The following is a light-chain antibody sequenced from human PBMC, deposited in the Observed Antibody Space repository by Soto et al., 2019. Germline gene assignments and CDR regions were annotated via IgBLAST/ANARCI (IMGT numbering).Light chain of an antibody. CDR2: GAS. CDR1: QSVSISY. J-gene: IGKJ1*01. V-gene: IGKV3-20*01. Sequence: EIVLTQSPGTLSLSPAERATLSCRASQSVSISYLAWYQQKPGQAPRLLIYGASSRATGIPDRFSGSGSGTDFTLTISRLEPEDFAVYYCQHYDSSRPSWTFGQGTKVEIK. CDR3: QHYDSSRPSWT.